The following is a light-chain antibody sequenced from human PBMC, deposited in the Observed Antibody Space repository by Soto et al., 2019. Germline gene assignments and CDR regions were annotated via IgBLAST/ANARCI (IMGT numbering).Light chain of an antibody. CDR2: LDSDGSH. J-gene: IGLJ2*01. Sequence: QLVLTQSPSASASLGASVNLTCTLSSGQSSYAIAWHQQQPEKGPRYLMKLDSDGSHTKGDAIPDRFSGSSSGAERYLTISSLQSEDEADYYCQTWGTGIHVVFGGGTKLTVL. CDR3: QTWGTGIHVV. CDR1: SGQSSYA. V-gene: IGLV4-69*01.